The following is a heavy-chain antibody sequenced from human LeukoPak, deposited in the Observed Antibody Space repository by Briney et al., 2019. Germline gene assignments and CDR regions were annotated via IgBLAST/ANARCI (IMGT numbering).Heavy chain of an antibody. V-gene: IGHV3-30*02. J-gene: IGHJ5*02. CDR3: ARDLIAAGTWFDP. CDR2: IRFDGSNK. Sequence: GGSLRLSCAASGFTFSNYGVHWVRQAPGKGLEWVSFIRFDGSNKYYADSVKGRFTISRDNSKNTLYLQMNSLRAEDTAVYYCARDLIAAGTWFDPWGQGTLVTVSS. CDR1: GFTFSNYG. D-gene: IGHD6-13*01.